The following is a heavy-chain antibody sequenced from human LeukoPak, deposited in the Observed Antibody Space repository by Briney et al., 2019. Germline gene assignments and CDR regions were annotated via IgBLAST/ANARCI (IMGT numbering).Heavy chain of an antibody. CDR1: GFTFSGYS. J-gene: IGHJ3*02. CDR2: ISSSSTYI. V-gene: IGHV3-21*01. Sequence: GGSLRLSCAASGFTFSGYSMHWVRQSPGRGLEWVSSISSSSTYIYYADSVKDRFTISRDNAKNSLYLQMNSLRAEDTAVYYCSRGEAIAAPGTGKTFDIWGQGTLVTVSS. CDR3: SRGEAIAAPGTGKTFDI. D-gene: IGHD6-13*01.